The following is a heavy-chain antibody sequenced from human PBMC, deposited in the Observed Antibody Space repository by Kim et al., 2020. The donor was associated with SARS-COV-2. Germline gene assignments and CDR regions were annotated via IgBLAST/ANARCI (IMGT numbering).Heavy chain of an antibody. J-gene: IGHJ6*02. CDR1: GFTFSSYA. V-gene: IGHV3-30-3*01. D-gene: IGHD2-2*01. Sequence: GGSLRLSCAASGFTFSSYAMHWVRQAPGKGLGWVAVISYDGSNKYYADSVKGRFTISRDDSKNTLYLQMNSLRAEDTAVYYCARDSYCSSTSCYLDYYGMDVWGQGTTVTVSS. CDR2: ISYDGSNK. CDR3: ARDSYCSSTSCYLDYYGMDV.